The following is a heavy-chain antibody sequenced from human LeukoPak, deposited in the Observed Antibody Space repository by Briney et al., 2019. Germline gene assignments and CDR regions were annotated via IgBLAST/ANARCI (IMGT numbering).Heavy chain of an antibody. CDR1: GFTFSSYA. D-gene: IGHD3-10*01. CDR2: ISGSGGST. CDR3: ARHYYGSGSYYNNFFDY. Sequence: GGSLRLSCAASGFTFSSYAMSWVRQAPGKGLEWVSAISGSGGSTYYADSVKGRFTISRDNSKNTLYLQMNGLRAEDTAVYYCARHYYGSGSYYNNFFDYWGQGTLVTVSS. V-gene: IGHV3-23*01. J-gene: IGHJ4*02.